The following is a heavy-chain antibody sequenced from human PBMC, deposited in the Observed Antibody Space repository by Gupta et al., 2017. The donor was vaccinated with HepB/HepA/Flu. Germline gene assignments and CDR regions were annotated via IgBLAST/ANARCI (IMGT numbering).Heavy chain of an antibody. J-gene: IGHJ4*02. V-gene: IGHV1-2*02. CDR2: INPNSGGT. Sequence: QVQLVPSGAEVKKPGASVKVSCKASGYTFTDYYLHWVRQAPGQGLEWMGWINPNSGGTNYAQKFQGRVTMTRDTAMSTAYMERSRLRSDDTAVYYCARGILTTVSGYWGQGTLVTVSS. CDR3: ARGILTTVSGY. D-gene: IGHD4-11*01. CDR1: GYTFTDYY.